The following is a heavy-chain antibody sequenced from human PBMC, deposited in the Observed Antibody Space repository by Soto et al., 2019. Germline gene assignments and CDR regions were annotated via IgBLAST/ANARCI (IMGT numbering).Heavy chain of an antibody. CDR3: ANLRVSTSRDYYDYGMDV. Sequence: GGSLRLSCAASGFTFSSYGMHWVRQAPGKGLEWVAVISYDGSNKYYADSVKGRFTISRDNSKNTLYLQMNSLRAEDTAVYYCANLRVSTSRDYYDYGMDVWGQGTTVTIS. CDR1: GFTFSSYG. J-gene: IGHJ6*02. CDR2: ISYDGSNK. V-gene: IGHV3-30*18.